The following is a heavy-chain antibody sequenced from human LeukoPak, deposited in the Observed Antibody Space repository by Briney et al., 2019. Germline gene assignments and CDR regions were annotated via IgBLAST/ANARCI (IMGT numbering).Heavy chain of an antibody. CDR3: ARRIVGATHPWGFDY. J-gene: IGHJ4*02. V-gene: IGHV4-59*08. CDR2: IYYSGST. Sequence: SETLSLTCTVSGGSISSYYWGWIRQPPGKGLEWIGYIYYSGSTNYNPSLKSRVTISVDTSKNQFSLKLSSVTAADTAVYYCARRIVGATHPWGFDYWGQGTLVTVSS. D-gene: IGHD1-26*01. CDR1: GGSISSYY.